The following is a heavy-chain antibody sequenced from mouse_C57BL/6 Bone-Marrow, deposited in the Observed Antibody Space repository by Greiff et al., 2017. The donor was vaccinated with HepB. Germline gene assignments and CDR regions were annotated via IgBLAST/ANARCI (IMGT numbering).Heavy chain of an antibody. CDR1: GYTFTSYW. D-gene: IGHD2-1*01. J-gene: IGHJ1*03. CDR2: IDPNSGGT. CDR3: ARGYYGNYVRYWYFDV. Sequence: QVQLKQPGAELVKPGASVKLSCKASGYTFTSYWMHWVKQRPGRGLEWIGRIDPNSGGTKYNEKFKSKATLTVDKPSSTAYMQLSSLTSEDSAVYYCARGYYGNYVRYWYFDVWGTGTTVTVSS. V-gene: IGHV1-72*01.